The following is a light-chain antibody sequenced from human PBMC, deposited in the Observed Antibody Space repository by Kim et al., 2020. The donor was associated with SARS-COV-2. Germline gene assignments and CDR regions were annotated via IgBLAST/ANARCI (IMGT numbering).Light chain of an antibody. V-gene: IGLV3-19*01. Sequence: VALRQTVRITCQGDSLRSYYATWYQQKQGQAPILVIYGKNNQPSGIPDRFSGSSSGNTASLTITGTQAGDEADYYCNSRDTNDNVVFGGGTKLTVL. CDR2: GKN. CDR3: NSRDTNDNVV. J-gene: IGLJ2*01. CDR1: SLRSYY.